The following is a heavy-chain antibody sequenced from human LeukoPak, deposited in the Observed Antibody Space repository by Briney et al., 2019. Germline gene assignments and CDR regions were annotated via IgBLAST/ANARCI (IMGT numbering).Heavy chain of an antibody. CDR3: ARESHGGYDYIPLAFDY. CDR1: GSTFSSYE. D-gene: IGHD5-12*01. V-gene: IGHV3-48*03. J-gene: IGHJ4*02. Sequence: PGGSLRLSCAASGSTFSSYEMNWVRQAPGKGREWVSYISSSGSTIYYADPVKCRFTISRDNAKTSLYLQMNSLRAEDPAVYYCARESHGGYDYIPLAFDYWGQGTLVTVSS. CDR2: ISSSGSTI.